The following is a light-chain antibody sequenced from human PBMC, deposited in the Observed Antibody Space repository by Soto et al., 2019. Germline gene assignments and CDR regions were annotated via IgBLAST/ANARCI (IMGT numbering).Light chain of an antibody. CDR2: DVS. V-gene: IGLV2-14*01. CDR1: SSDVGAYNY. Sequence: QSALTQPASVSGSPGQSITISCTGTSSDVGAYNYVSWYQQHPVKAPKLMIFDVSNRPSGVSNRFSGSKSGNTASLTISGLPAEDEADYYCSSYTTATTRVFGGGTKVTVL. J-gene: IGLJ3*02. CDR3: SSYTTATTRV.